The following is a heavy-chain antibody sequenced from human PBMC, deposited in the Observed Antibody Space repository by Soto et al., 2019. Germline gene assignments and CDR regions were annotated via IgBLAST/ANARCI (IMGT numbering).Heavy chain of an antibody. V-gene: IGHV2-5*02. Sequence: QISLKESGPPLVKPTETLTLTCTFSGFSLSTSGVGVAWILQPPGRALEWLALLYWDDDRRYNPSLKNRLTINMGTSNDHVVLTMTNMDPVDTGTYYGAHRVIWRPPDGTLGWYDPWGQGTPVIV. CDR2: LYWDDDR. CDR3: AHRVIWRPPDGTLGWYDP. CDR1: GFSLSTSGVG. D-gene: IGHD3-10*01. J-gene: IGHJ5*02.